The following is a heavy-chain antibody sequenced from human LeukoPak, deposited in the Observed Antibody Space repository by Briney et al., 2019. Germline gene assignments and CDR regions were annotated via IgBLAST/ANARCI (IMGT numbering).Heavy chain of an antibody. CDR3: ARGITVTTGYFDY. J-gene: IGHJ4*02. D-gene: IGHD4-17*01. Sequence: SVKVSCKASGGTFSSYAISWVRQAPGQGLEWMGRIIPILGIANYAQKFQGRVTITADKSTSTAYMELSSLRSEDTAVYYCARGITVTTGYFDYWGQGTLVTVSS. CDR1: GGTFSSYA. CDR2: IIPILGIA. V-gene: IGHV1-69*04.